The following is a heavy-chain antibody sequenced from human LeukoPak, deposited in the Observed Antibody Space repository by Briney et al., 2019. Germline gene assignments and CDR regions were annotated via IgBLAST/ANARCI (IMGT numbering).Heavy chain of an antibody. CDR2: IRYDGSNK. J-gene: IGHJ4*02. CDR1: GFTFSSYG. Sequence: GGSLRLSCAASGFTFSSYGMHWVRQAPGKGLEWVAFIRYDGSNKYYADSVKGRFTISRDNSKNTLYMQMNSLRAEDTAVYYCANGLVVTAGSLDYWGQGTLVTVSS. CDR3: ANGLVVTAGSLDY. D-gene: IGHD2-21*02. V-gene: IGHV3-30*02.